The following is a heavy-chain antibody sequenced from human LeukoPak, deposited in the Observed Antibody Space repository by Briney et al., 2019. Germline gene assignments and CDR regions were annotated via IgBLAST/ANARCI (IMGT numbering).Heavy chain of an antibody. V-gene: IGHV3-30*02. CDR3: AAHQGYCSGGGCGPY. CDR1: GFTFSTFG. D-gene: IGHD2-15*01. J-gene: IGHJ4*02. Sequence: VGSLRLSCAASGFTFSTFGMHWVRQAPGKGLEWLACIGNDGSNKYYVDSLKGRFTIARDNSKNTAYMEMNTLRAEDTAVYHCAAHQGYCSGGGCGPYWGQGTQVTVSS. CDR2: IGNDGSNK.